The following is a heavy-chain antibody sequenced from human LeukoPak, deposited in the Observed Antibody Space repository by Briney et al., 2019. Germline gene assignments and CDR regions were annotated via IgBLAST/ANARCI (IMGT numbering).Heavy chain of an antibody. Sequence: LRLSCAASGFIFDEYAMHWVRQAPGKGLEWVSSITWNSGRIAHADSVRGRFTTSRDNARKSPYLQMNSLRPEDTAFYYCARASGTSRFDYWGQGTLVTVSS. D-gene: IGHD5-12*01. V-gene: IGHV3-9*01. CDR2: ITWNSGRI. CDR1: GFIFDEYA. J-gene: IGHJ4*02. CDR3: ARASGTSRFDY.